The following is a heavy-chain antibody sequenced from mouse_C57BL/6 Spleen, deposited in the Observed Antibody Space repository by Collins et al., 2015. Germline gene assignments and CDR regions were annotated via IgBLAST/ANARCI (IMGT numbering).Heavy chain of an antibody. Sequence: AELVKPGASVKLSCKASGYTFTSYWMHWVKQRPGQGLEWIGMIHPNSGSTNYNEKFKSKATLTVDKSSSTAYMQLSSLTSEDSAVYYCARSEGTTYWYFDVWGTGTTVTVSS. CDR3: ARSEGTTYWYFDV. CDR1: GYTFTSYW. V-gene: IGHV1-64*01. CDR2: IHPNSGST. J-gene: IGHJ1*03. D-gene: IGHD1-1*01.